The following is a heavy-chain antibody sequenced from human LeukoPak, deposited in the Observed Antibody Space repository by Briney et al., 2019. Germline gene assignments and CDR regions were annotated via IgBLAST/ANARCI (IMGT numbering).Heavy chain of an antibody. CDR1: GFTFGTYN. D-gene: IGHD1-14*01. CDR3: ARGSSAFGRIFDY. V-gene: IGHV3-48*02. Sequence: PGGSLRLSCVASGFTFGTYNMNWVRQAPGKGLEWVSYISSGSGTIDYADSVKGRFTISRDNSENSLHLQMNSLRDEDTAVYCCARGSSAFGRIFDYWGQGTLVTVSS. J-gene: IGHJ4*02. CDR2: ISSGSGTI.